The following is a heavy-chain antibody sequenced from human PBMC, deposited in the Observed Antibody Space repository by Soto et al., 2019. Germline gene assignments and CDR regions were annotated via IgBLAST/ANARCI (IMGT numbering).Heavy chain of an antibody. CDR2: ISYDGSNK. CDR3: AKDQDSGRLRF. V-gene: IGHV3-30*18. J-gene: IGHJ4*02. Sequence: SLRLSCAASGFTFSSYGMHLVRQAPGKGLEWVAVISYDGSNKYYADSVKGRFTISRDNSKNMLYLQMNSLGAEDTAVYYCAKDQDSGRLRFWGQGTLVTVSS. CDR1: GFTFSSYG. D-gene: IGHD1-26*01.